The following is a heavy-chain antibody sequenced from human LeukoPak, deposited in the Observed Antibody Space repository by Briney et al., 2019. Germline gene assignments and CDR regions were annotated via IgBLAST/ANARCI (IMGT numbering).Heavy chain of an antibody. CDR3: ARVAAADSYYFDY. V-gene: IGHV1-18*01. CDR1: GYTFTSYG. D-gene: IGHD6-13*01. Sequence: ASVKVSCKASGYTFTSYGISWVRQAPGQGLEWMGWISAYNGNTNYAQKFQGRVTITTDESTSTAYMELSSLRSEDTAVYYCARVAAADSYYFDYWGQGTLVTVSS. J-gene: IGHJ4*02. CDR2: ISAYNGNT.